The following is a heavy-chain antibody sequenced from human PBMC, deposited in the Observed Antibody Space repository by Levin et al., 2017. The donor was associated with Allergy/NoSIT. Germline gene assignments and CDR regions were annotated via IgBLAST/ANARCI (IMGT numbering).Heavy chain of an antibody. D-gene: IGHD5-18*01. CDR1: GYSFGSYW. CDR2: IYPGDSDT. Sequence: PGESLKISCKGSGYSFGSYWIVWVRQMPGKGLEWMGIIYPGDSDTRYSPSIQGQVTISADKSISTAYLQWSSLKASDTAMYYCARPRAGYRAGLKDAFDIWGQGTMVTVSS. V-gene: IGHV5-51*01. J-gene: IGHJ3*02. CDR3: ARPRAGYRAGLKDAFDI.